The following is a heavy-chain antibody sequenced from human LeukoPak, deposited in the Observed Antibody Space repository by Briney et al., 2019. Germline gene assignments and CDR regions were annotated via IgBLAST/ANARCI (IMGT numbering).Heavy chain of an antibody. D-gene: IGHD6-19*01. CDR1: GGSFSGYY. CDR3: ARGGIGYSSGWTEYFQH. CDR2: INQSGST. J-gene: IGHJ1*01. V-gene: IGHV4-34*01. Sequence: PSETLSLTCAVYGGSFSGYYWSWIPQPPGKGLVWIGEINQSGSTNYNPSHKSRVTISVDTSKNQFYLKLSSVTGADTAVYYCARGGIGYSSGWTEYFQHWGQGTLVTVSS.